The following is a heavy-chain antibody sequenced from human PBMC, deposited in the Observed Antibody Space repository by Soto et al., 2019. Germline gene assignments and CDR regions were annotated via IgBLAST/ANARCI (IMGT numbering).Heavy chain of an antibody. D-gene: IGHD5-18*01. CDR2: ISWNSGSI. J-gene: IGHJ4*02. CDR3: AKADTAMVIGY. V-gene: IGHV3-9*01. CDR1: GLTFDDYA. Sequence: GGSLRLSCAASGLTFDDYAMHWVRQAPGKGLEWVSGISWNSGSIGYADSVKGRFTISRDNAKNSLYLQMNSLRAEDTALYYCAKADTAMVIGYWGQGTRFTASS.